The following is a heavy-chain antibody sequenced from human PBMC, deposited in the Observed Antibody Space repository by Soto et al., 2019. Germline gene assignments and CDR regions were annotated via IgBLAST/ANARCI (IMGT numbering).Heavy chain of an antibody. CDR1: GFTFSSYG. D-gene: IGHD2-15*01. V-gene: IGHV3-30*18. CDR2: ISYDGSNK. Sequence: GGSLRLSCAASGFTFSSYGMHWVRQAPGKGLEWVAVISYDGSNKYYADSVKGRFTISRDNSKNTLYLQMNSLRAEDTAVYYCAKELVPYCSGGSCYSPLDYWGQGTLVTVSS. J-gene: IGHJ4*02. CDR3: AKELVPYCSGGSCYSPLDY.